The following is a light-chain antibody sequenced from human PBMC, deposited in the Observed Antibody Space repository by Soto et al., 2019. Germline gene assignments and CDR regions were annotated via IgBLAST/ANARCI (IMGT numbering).Light chain of an antibody. J-gene: IGKJ3*01. V-gene: IGKV1-5*03. Sequence: DIQMTQSPSTLSASVGDRVTITCRASQSISSWLAWYQQKPGKAPKLLIYKASSLESGVPSRFSGSGSGTEFTLTISSLQPDDFATYYCQQYNRYPCTCGPGTKVDIK. CDR1: QSISSW. CDR3: QQYNRYPCT. CDR2: KAS.